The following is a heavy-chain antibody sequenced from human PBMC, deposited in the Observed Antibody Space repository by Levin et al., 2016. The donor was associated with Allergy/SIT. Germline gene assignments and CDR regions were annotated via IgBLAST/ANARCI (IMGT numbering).Heavy chain of an antibody. D-gene: IGHD4-17*01. CDR2: ITAKADGGAT. V-gene: IGHV3-15*01. Sequence: GGSLRLSCAASGLSFSKSWMNWVRQAPGKGLEWVGRITAKADGGATDYAAPVKGRFTITRDDSKTTLDLQMNSLKTEDTAVYYCATDEGAYGDYYRSWGQGTLVTVSS. CDR3: ATDEGAYGDYYRS. CDR1: GLSFSKSW. J-gene: IGHJ4*02.